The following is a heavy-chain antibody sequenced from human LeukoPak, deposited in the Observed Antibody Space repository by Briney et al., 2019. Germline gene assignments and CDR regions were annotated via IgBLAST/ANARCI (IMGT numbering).Heavy chain of an antibody. Sequence: GGSLRLSCAASGFTFTCYAMSWVRQAPGKGLEWVSAISGNGGATYYADSVKGRFTISRDNSKNTLHLQMNSLRAEDTALYYCAKATTAIVVDNFFDYWGQGTLVSVSS. CDR2: ISGNGGAT. J-gene: IGHJ4*02. V-gene: IGHV3-23*01. CDR3: AKATTAIVVDNFFDY. CDR1: GFTFTCYA. D-gene: IGHD3-22*01.